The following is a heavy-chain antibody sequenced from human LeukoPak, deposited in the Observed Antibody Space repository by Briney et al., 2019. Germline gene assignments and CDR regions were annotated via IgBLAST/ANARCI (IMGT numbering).Heavy chain of an antibody. CDR2: ISPDGGGT. V-gene: IGHV3-23*01. CDR3: DAADY. J-gene: IGHJ4*02. CDR1: GFTFYKYA. Sequence: GGSLRLSCAASGFTFYKYAMSWARQAPGKGLEWVSTISPDGGGTYYSDSVKGRFTISRDNSTNTLSLQMNSLRVEDTAVYYCDAADYWGQGTLVIVSS.